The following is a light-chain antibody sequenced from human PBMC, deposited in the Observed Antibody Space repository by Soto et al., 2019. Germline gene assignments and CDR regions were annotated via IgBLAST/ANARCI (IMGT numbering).Light chain of an antibody. CDR2: DVS. J-gene: IGLJ2*01. CDR1: SSDVGSYNY. Sequence: QSALTQPASVSGSPGQSITISCTGTSSDVGSYNYVSWYQQHPGKAPKLMIYDVSNRPSGVSNRFSGSKSGNTASLTISGLQAEDEADYYCSSYTSINTVLFGGGTQLTVL. CDR3: SSYTSINTVL. V-gene: IGLV2-14*01.